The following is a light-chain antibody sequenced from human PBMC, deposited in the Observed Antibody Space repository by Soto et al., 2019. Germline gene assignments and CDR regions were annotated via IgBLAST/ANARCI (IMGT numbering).Light chain of an antibody. V-gene: IGKV3-11*01. CDR3: QQRSNWPPVT. CDR1: RPVVSQY. Sequence: EIVLTQSPDTLSLSPGERVSLSCRASRPVVSQYIAWYQQKPGQAPRLLIHDASERATGIPARFSGSGSGTDFTLTISSLEPEDFVVYYCQQRSNWPPVTFGGGTKVDIK. J-gene: IGKJ4*01. CDR2: DAS.